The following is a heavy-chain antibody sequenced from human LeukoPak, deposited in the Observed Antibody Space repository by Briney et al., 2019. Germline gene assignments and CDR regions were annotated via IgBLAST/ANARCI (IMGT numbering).Heavy chain of an antibody. CDR1: GDSISSYY. Sequence: SETLSLTCTVSGDSISSYYWSWIRQPPGKGLEWIGYIYTSGGTNYIPSLKGRVTISIDTSKNQFSLKLSSVTAADSAVYYCARLTRLSTSPDRYYLDYWGQGTLVAVSS. CDR2: IYTSGGT. D-gene: IGHD6-6*01. J-gene: IGHJ4*02. CDR3: ARLTRLSTSPDRYYLDY. V-gene: IGHV4-4*09.